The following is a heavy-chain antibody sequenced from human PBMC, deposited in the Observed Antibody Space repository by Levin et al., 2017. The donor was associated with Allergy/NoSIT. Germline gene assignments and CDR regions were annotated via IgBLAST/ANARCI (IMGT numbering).Heavy chain of an antibody. CDR3: SRVVYNYGDSRYHFDN. V-gene: IGHV3-74*01. Sequence: GGSLRLSCAASGFTFNTYWMHWVRQAPGKGLVWVSRINSDGSIISYADSVKGRFTISRDNAKNTLYLQMNNLRVEDTAVYYCSRVVYNYGDSRYHFDNRGQGTLVTVSS. J-gene: IGHJ4*02. CDR2: INSDGSII. D-gene: IGHD5-24*01. CDR1: GFTFNTYW.